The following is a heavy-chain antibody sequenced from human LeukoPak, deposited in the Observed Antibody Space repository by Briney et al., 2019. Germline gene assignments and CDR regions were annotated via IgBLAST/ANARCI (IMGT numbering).Heavy chain of an antibody. V-gene: IGHV1-3*01. D-gene: IGHD2-15*01. CDR1: GYTFTIYA. CDR3: ARVCSGGSCYYYYGMDV. J-gene: IGHJ6*04. CDR2: INAGNGNT. Sequence: ASVKVSFKASGYTFTIYAMHWVRQAPGQRLGWMGWINAGNGNTKYSQKFQGRVTITRDTSASTAYMELSSLRSEDTAVYYCARVCSGGSCYYYYGMDVWGKGTTVTVSS.